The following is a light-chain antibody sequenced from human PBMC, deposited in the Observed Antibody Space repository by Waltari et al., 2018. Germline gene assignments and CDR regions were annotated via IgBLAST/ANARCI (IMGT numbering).Light chain of an antibody. J-gene: IGKJ5*01. Sequence: ASQSVSSNYLAWHQRKPGQAPRLLIYGAFNWATGIPDRFRGSGSGTDFTLTISRLEPEDFAVYYCEQYGSSPPVTFGQGTRLE. V-gene: IGKV3-20*01. CDR2: GAF. CDR1: QSVSSNY. CDR3: EQYGSSPPVT.